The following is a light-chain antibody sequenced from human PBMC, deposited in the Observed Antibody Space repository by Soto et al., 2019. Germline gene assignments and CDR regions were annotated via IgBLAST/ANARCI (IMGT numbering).Light chain of an antibody. J-gene: IGLJ2*01. Sequence: QSVLTQPPSASGTPGQRVTISCSGSSSNIGSNYVFWYQHLPGTAPKLLIYRNNQRPSGVPDRFSGSKSGTSASLAISGRRSEDETDYYCAAWDDSLSCVVFGGGTKLTVL. V-gene: IGLV1-47*01. CDR3: AAWDDSLSCVV. CDR1: SSNIGSNY. CDR2: RNN.